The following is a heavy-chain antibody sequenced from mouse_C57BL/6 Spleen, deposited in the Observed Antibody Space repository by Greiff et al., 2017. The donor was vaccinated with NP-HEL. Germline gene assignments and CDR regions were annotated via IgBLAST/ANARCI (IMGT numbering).Heavy chain of an antibody. CDR2: ISYDGSN. J-gene: IGHJ2*01. D-gene: IGHD1-1*01. V-gene: IGHV3-6*01. CDR3: ARDRGYYYGFDY. Sequence: VQLKQSGPGLVKPSQSLSLTCSVTGYSITSGYYWYWIRQFPGTKLEWMGYISYDGSNNYNPSLKNRISITRDTSKNQFFLKLDSVTTEDTATNYCARDRGYYYGFDYWGQGTALTVSS. CDR1: GYSITSGYY.